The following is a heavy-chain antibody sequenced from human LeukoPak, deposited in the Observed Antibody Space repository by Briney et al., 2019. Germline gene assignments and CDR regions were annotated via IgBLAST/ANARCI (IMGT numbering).Heavy chain of an antibody. Sequence: SETLSLTCTVSGGSISSYYWSWLRQPPGKGLEWMGYIYYSGSTNYNPSLKSRVTISVDTSKNQFSLKLSSVTAADTAVYYCARDTPYSGSYYWRSYAFGIWGQGTTVTVSS. CDR1: GGSISSYY. CDR2: IYYSGST. V-gene: IGHV4-59*01. D-gene: IGHD1-26*01. J-gene: IGHJ3*02. CDR3: ARDTPYSGSYYWRSYAFGI.